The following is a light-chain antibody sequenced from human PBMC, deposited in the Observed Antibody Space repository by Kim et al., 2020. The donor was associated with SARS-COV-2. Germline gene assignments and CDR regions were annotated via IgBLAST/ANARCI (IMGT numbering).Light chain of an antibody. J-gene: IGLJ2*01. CDR2: DVD. Sequence: TSIGTRSDVGGFNYVSWYQQHPGKAPKFIIYDVDKRPSGVPDRFSGSKSGNTASLTISGLQAEDEADYYCCSYAGSYTFVVFGGGTQLTVL. CDR1: RSDVGGFNY. CDR3: CSYAGSYTFVV. V-gene: IGLV2-11*01.